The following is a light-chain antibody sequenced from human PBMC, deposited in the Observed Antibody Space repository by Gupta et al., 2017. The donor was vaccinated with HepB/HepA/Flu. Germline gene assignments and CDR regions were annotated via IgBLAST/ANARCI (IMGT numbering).Light chain of an antibody. J-gene: IGKJ5*01. CDR2: DAS. CDR3: QQYDNLLFT. CDR1: QDISNY. V-gene: IGKV1-33*01. Sequence: DIQMTQSPSSLSASVGDRVTITCQASQDISNYLNWYQQKPGKAPKLLIYDASNLETGVPSRCSGSGSGKDFISTISSLQPEVIATYYCQQYDNLLFTFGQGTRVEI.